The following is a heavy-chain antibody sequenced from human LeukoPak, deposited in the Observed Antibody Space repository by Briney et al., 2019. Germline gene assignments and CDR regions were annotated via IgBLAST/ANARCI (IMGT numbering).Heavy chain of an antibody. CDR2: NSTSTATI. CDR1: GFTFRSYE. CDR3: ARGSIAARRDDYFDY. V-gene: IGHV3-48*03. Sequence: GGPRRLSCAALGFTFRSYEMTWVRQAPGKGLEWVSYNSTSTATIYCADSVKGRFTISRDNAKNSLYLQMSSLRAEDTAVYCCARGSIAARRDDYFDYWGQGTLVTVSS. J-gene: IGHJ4*02. D-gene: IGHD6-6*01.